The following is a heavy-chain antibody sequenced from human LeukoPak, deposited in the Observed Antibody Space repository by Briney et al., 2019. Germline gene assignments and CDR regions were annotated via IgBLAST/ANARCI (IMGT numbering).Heavy chain of an antibody. CDR3: ARYNYFDSSGYLDY. J-gene: IGHJ4*02. CDR1: GGSFSGYY. D-gene: IGHD3-22*01. Sequence: SETLSLTCAVYGGSFSGYYWSWIRQPPGKGLEWIGEINHSGSTNYNPSLKSRVSISVDKSKNQFSLTLTSVSAADTAVYFCARYNYFDSSGYLDYWGQGTQVTVSA. V-gene: IGHV4-34*01. CDR2: INHSGST.